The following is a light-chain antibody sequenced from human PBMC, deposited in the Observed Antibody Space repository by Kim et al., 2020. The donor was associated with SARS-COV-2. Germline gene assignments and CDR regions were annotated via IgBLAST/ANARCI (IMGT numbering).Light chain of an antibody. CDR1: ESVRSN. V-gene: IGKV3-15*01. Sequence: EIVMTQSPATLSVSPGERATLSCRASESVRSNVAWYQQKPGQAPRVVIYGASTRATGIPARFSGSGSGTEFTLTITSLQSEDCAVYYWHHQGTFGQGTKVDIK. CDR3: HHQGT. CDR2: GAS. J-gene: IGKJ1*01.